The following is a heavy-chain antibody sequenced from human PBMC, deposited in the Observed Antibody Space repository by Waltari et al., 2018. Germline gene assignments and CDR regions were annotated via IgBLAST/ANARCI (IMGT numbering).Heavy chain of an antibody. CDR3: ARDSYTTGWGDQ. V-gene: IGHV3-48*03. D-gene: IGHD6-19*01. Sequence: DVQLVESGGGLVQPGGSLTLSCVVSGFTFSSYEMNWVRQAPGKGLGWISFISSTGKTLNYADSVKGRFTVSRDNAKNSLFLHMNDLRAEDTAVYYCARDSYTTGWGDQWGQGTLVSV. CDR2: ISSTGKTL. J-gene: IGHJ4*02. CDR1: GFTFSSYE.